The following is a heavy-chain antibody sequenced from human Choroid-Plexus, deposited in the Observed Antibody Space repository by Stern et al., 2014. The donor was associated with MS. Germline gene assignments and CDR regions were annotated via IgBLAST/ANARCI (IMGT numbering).Heavy chain of an antibody. CDR1: GFTFGSCA. CDR2: VSDDGSKK. J-gene: IGHJ5*02. V-gene: IGHV3-30*18. Sequence: VQLVESGGGVVQPGRPLRLSCVASGFTFGSCAIHWVRQAPGKGMGWVAGVSDDGSKKDYADSVKGRFTICRDNSQNTLYMQMSSLRPEDTAVYYCAKDRQYLTYFFDHWGQGSLVTVSS. CDR3: AKDRQYLTYFFDH. D-gene: IGHD2/OR15-2a*01.